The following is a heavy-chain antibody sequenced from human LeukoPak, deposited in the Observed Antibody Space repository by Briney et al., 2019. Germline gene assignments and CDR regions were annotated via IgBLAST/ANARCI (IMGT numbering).Heavy chain of an antibody. V-gene: IGHV3-11*01. J-gene: IGHJ6*02. Sequence: GGSLRLSCAASGFTFSDYYMSWIRQAPGKGLEWVSYISSSGSTIYYADSVKGRFTISRDNAKNSLYLQMNSLRAEDTAVYYCARVLYSSSWSYYYYYYGMDVWGQGTTVTVSS. D-gene: IGHD6-13*01. CDR2: ISSSGSTI. CDR1: GFTFSDYY. CDR3: ARVLYSSSWSYYYYYYGMDV.